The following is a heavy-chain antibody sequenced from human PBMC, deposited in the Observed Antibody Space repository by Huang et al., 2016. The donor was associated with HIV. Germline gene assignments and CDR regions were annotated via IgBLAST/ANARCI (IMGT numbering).Heavy chain of an antibody. CDR2: KYYSGCT. CDR3: ARGLPLVGAMNF. D-gene: IGHD1-26*01. CDR1: GGSITSHY. Sequence: QVHLQESGPGLVKPSETLSLTCSVSGGSITSHYWIWIRQTPGKGLEWIGNKYYSGCTNYIPSLRSRVTMSIDTAKNQFSLKLSSVTAADTAVYYCARGLPLVGAMNFWGQGALVTVSS. J-gene: IGHJ4*02. V-gene: IGHV4-59*11.